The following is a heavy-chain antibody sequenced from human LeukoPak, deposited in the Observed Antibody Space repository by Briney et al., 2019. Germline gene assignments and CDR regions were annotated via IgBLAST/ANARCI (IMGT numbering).Heavy chain of an antibody. CDR2: IYYSGST. D-gene: IGHD3-3*01. Sequence: PSETLSLTCTVSGGSISSSSYYWGWIRQPPGKGLEWIGSIYYSGSTYYNPSLKSRVTISVDTSKNQFSLKLSSVTAADTAVYYCARHIIDFLSGYYHFDYWGQGTLVTVSS. CDR3: ARHIIDFLSGYYHFDY. CDR1: GGSISSSSYY. V-gene: IGHV4-39*01. J-gene: IGHJ4*02.